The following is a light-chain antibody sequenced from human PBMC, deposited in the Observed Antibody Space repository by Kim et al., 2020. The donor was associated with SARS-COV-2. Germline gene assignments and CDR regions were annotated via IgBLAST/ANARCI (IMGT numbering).Light chain of an antibody. Sequence: SYELTQPSSVSVSPGQTARITCSGDVLAKKYARWFQQKPGQAPVLVIYKDSERPSGIPERFSGSSSGTTVTLTISGTQVVDEADYYCYSAADNNWVFGGGTQLTFL. CDR2: KDS. CDR1: VLAKKY. CDR3: YSAADNNWV. V-gene: IGLV3-27*01. J-gene: IGLJ3*02.